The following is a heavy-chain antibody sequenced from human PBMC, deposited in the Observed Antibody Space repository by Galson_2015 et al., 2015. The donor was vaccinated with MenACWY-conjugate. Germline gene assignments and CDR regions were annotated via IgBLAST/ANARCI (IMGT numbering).Heavy chain of an antibody. CDR1: GFAFSNYC. CDR2: ICAGGISI. Sequence: SLRLSCAASGFAFSNYCMHWVRQAPGKGLECVSRICAGGISIMYGDSVRGRFTISRDDAENTLYLQMDGLRADDTAVYFCVRGSSGWRGMVIWGQGTTVTVSS. J-gene: IGHJ6*02. V-gene: IGHV3-74*03. CDR3: VRGSSGWRGMVI. D-gene: IGHD6-19*01.